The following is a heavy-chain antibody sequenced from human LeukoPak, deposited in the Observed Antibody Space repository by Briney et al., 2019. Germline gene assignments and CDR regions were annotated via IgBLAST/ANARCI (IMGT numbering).Heavy chain of an antibody. J-gene: IGHJ6*03. CDR1: GGSMSSHIYY. V-gene: IGHV4-39*07. CDR3: AREGCSGTNCLYYFYYMDV. CDR2: ISHGGTA. D-gene: IGHD2-2*01. Sequence: PSETLSLTCTVSGGSMSSHIYYWGWIRQPPGKGLEWIGSISHGGTAYYKPSLKSRVTISVDTSNNQFSLKLSSVTAADTAVYYCAREGCSGTNCLYYFYYMDVWGKGTTVTASS.